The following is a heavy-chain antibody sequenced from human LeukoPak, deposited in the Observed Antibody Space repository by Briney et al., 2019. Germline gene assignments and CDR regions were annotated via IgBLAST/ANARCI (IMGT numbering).Heavy chain of an antibody. D-gene: IGHD3-22*01. J-gene: IGHJ4*02. CDR2: IHYSGQT. Sequence: SETLSLTCSVSGGSISNFYWSWIRQPPGKGLEWIAYIHYSGQTNQNPSLSGRVTISLDTSENQVSLRLSSVMAADTAVYYCARGYYYDSSGYFYFDYWGQGTLVTVSS. V-gene: IGHV4-59*08. CDR3: ARGYYYDSSGYFYFDY. CDR1: GGSISNFY.